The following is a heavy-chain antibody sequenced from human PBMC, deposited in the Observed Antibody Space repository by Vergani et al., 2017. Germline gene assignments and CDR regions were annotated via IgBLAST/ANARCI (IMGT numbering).Heavy chain of an antibody. D-gene: IGHD3-10*01. J-gene: IGHJ6*03. CDR2: ISNDGSKK. CDR1: GFSFSSHA. Sequence: VRVVESGGTLVKPGGSLRLSCAASGFSFSSHAIHWVRQAPGKGLEWVAVISNDGSKKYYADSVKGRFTISRDNSKNTLDLQMNSLRTQDTAVYYCAKAGSVTSGRLQYNFYMDVWGKGTTVTVSS. CDR3: AKAGSVTSGRLQYNFYMDV. V-gene: IGHV3-30*18.